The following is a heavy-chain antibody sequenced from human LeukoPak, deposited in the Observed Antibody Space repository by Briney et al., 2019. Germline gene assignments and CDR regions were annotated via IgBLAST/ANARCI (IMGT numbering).Heavy chain of an antibody. V-gene: IGHV3-53*01. CDR2: IYSGGST. CDR1: GFTFSDYN. D-gene: IGHD3-10*01. Sequence: GGSLRLSCAASGFTFSDYNMRWIRQAPGKGLEWVSVIYSGGSTYYADSVKGRFTISRDNSKSTLYIQMNSLRAEDTAVYYCARAKPKNMVRGLIMRRESRYYFDYWGQGTLVTVSS. CDR3: ARAKPKNMVRGLIMRRESRYYFDY. J-gene: IGHJ4*02.